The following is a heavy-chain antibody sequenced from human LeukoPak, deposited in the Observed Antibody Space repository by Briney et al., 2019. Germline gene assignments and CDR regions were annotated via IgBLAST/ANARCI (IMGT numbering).Heavy chain of an antibody. CDR3: AREADSSGYYYAHYFDY. CDR2: ISPSGDIK. Sequence: GGSLRLSCVASGFTFSRHGMNWVRQAPGKGLEWVSGISPSGDIKYYVDSVKGRFTISRDNAKNTLYLQMNSLRAEDTAVYYCAREADSSGYYYAHYFDYWGQGTLVTVSS. V-gene: IGHV3-23*01. J-gene: IGHJ4*02. CDR1: GFTFSRHG. D-gene: IGHD3-22*01.